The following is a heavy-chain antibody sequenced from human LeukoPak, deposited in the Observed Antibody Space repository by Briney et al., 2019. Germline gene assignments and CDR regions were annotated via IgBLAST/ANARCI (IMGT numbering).Heavy chain of an antibody. D-gene: IGHD3-10*01. CDR1: GGTFSSYA. J-gene: IGHJ4*02. CDR3: VRVSKEYYGSGSLDY. Sequence: ASVKVSCKASGGTFSSYAISWVRQAPGQGLEWMGRIIPIFGTANYAQKFQGRVTITTDESTSTAYMELSSLRSEDTAVYYCVRVSKEYYGSGSLDYWGQGTLVTVSS. V-gene: IGHV1-69*05. CDR2: IIPIFGTA.